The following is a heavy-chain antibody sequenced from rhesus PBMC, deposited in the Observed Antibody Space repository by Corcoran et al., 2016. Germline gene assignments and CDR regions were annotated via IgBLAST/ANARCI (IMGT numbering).Heavy chain of an antibody. Sequence: QVQLVQSGAEIQQPGASVKLSCRASGYTFTSYYIHWVRQTPGQCLEWIGLISPYNGNKGNSQRFQGRVALTSDTSTGTGYMELSSLKSEDTAVYYCATETSSSEYLEFWGQGALVTVSS. CDR2: ISPYNGNK. CDR1: GYTFTSYY. CDR3: ATETSSSEYLEF. V-gene: IGHV1-180*01. J-gene: IGHJ1*01.